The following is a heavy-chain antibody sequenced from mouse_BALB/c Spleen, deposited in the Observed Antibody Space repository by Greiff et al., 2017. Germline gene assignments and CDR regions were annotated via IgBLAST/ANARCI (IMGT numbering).Heavy chain of an antibody. CDR3: ARLYGKEGYYFDY. CDR1: GYSFTSYW. D-gene: IGHD1-1*01. CDR2: IDPSDSET. J-gene: IGHJ2*01. V-gene: IGHV1S127*01. Sequence: VQLQQSGPQLVRPGASVKISCKASGYSFTSYWMHWVKQRPGQGLEWIGMIDPSDSETRLNQKFKDKATLTVDKSSSTAYMQLSSPTSEDSAVYYCARLYGKEGYYFDYWGQGTTLTVSS.